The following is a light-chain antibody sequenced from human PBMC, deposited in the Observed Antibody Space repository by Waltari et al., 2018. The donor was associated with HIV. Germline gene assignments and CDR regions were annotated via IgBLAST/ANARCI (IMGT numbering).Light chain of an antibody. V-gene: IGKV3-20*01. Sequence: VLTQSPGTLSLSPGDRATISCRASQSVNANFFAWYQQRPGQAPRLLIYGASTRAPGIPDRFSGSGSGTDFTLTISRLEPEDFAVYYCHQYGNSPSTFGQGTTLDIK. CDR3: HQYGNSPST. J-gene: IGKJ2*01. CDR2: GAS. CDR1: QSVNANF.